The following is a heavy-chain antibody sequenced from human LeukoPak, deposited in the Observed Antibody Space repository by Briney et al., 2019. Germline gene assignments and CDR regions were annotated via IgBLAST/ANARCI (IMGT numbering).Heavy chain of an antibody. CDR2: IIPIFGTA. CDR3: ARAWLRDCSGGSCYYFDY. V-gene: IGHV1-69*06. Sequence: GASVKVSCKASGGIFSSYAISWVRQAPGQGLEWMGGIIPIFGTANYAQKFQGRVTITADKSTSTAYMELSSLRSEDTAVYYCARAWLRDCSGGSCYYFDYWGQGTLVTVSS. CDR1: GGIFSSYA. D-gene: IGHD2-15*01. J-gene: IGHJ4*02.